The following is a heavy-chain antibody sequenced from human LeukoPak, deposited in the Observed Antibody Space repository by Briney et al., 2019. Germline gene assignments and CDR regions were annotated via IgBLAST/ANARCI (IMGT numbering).Heavy chain of an antibody. CDR3: ARLSLDYYDSSGYHHLGAFDI. V-gene: IGHV3-11*01. J-gene: IGHJ3*02. CDR2: ISSSGSTI. D-gene: IGHD3-22*01. CDR1: GFTFSDYY. Sequence: PGGSLRLSCAASGFTFSDYYMSWIRQAPGKGLEWVSYISSSGSTIYYADSVKGRFTTSRDDAKNSLYLQMNGLRAEDTAVYYCARLSLDYYDSSGYHHLGAFDIWGQGTMVTVSS.